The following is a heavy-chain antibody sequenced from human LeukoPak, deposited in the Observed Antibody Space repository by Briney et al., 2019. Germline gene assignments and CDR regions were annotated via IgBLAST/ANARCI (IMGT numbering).Heavy chain of an antibody. CDR3: AKKTIVGATRDDI. J-gene: IGHJ3*02. V-gene: IGHV3-23*01. CDR2: ITNSGGST. Sequence: GGSLRLSCAASGFTFSSYAMSWVRQAPGKGLEWVSAITNSGGSTYYADSVKGRFTISRDNSKNTLYLQMNSLRAEDTAVYYCAKKTIVGATRDDIWGLGTVVTVSS. D-gene: IGHD1-26*01. CDR1: GFTFSSYA.